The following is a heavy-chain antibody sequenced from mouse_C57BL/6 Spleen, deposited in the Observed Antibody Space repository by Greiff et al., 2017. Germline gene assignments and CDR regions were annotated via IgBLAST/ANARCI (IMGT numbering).Heavy chain of an antibody. CDR1: GYTFTSYW. CDR3: ARSEDYGSSPYFDY. J-gene: IGHJ2*01. Sequence: LQQSGAELVMPGASVKLSCKASGYTFTSYWMHWVKQRPGQGLEWIGEIDPSDSYTNYNQKFKGKSTLTVDKSSSTAYMQLSSLTSEDSAVYYCARSEDYGSSPYFDYWGQGTTLTVSS. D-gene: IGHD1-1*01. V-gene: IGHV1-69*01. CDR2: IDPSDSYT.